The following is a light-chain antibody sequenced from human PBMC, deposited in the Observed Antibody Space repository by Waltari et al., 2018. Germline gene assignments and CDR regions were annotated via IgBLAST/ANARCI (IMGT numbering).Light chain of an antibody. V-gene: IGKV4-1*01. CDR3: QQYYSTPPWT. J-gene: IGKJ1*01. CDR2: WAS. CDR1: QSVLYSSNNKNY. Sequence: DIVMTQSPDSLAVSLGERATINCKSSQSVLYSSNNKNYLAWYQQKPGQPPKLLIYWASTRDSCVPDRFSGSGSGTDFTLTISSLQAEDVAVYYCQQYYSTPPWTFGQGTKVEIK.